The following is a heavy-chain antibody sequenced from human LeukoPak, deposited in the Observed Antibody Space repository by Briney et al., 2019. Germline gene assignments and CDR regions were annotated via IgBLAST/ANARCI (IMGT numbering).Heavy chain of an antibody. CDR3: AREGDYSNSLGY. D-gene: IGHD6-6*01. J-gene: IGHJ4*02. CDR2: INPNSGGT. CDR1: GYTFSDYY. Sequence: ASVKVSCKASGYTFSDYYMHWVRQAPGHGLEWMGWINPNSGGTNYAQKFQGRVTVTRDTSISTAYMELTRVTSDDTAVYYCAREGDYSNSLGYWGQGTLLTVSS. V-gene: IGHV1-2*02.